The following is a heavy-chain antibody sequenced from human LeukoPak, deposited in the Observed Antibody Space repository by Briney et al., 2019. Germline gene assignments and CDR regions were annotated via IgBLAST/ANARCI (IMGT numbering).Heavy chain of an antibody. Sequence: SETLSLTCTVSGGSISSYYWSWIRQPPGKGLEWIGYIYYSGSTNYYPSLKSRVTISVDTSKNQFSLKLSSVTAADTAVYYCARVNGGYRTYFDYWGQGTLVTVSS. J-gene: IGHJ4*02. D-gene: IGHD4-23*01. CDR3: ARVNGGYRTYFDY. CDR2: IYYSGST. CDR1: GGSISSYY. V-gene: IGHV4-59*01.